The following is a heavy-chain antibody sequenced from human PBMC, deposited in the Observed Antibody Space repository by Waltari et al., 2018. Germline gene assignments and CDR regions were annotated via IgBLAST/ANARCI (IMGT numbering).Heavy chain of an antibody. CDR2: INPNRGGK. Sequence: QVQLVQSGAEVKKPGASVKVSCKASGYTFTGYYMHWVRQAPGQGLEWMGWINPNRGGKKYAQEFEGRVTMTRDTSISTAYMELSRLRSDDTAVYYCARDMTTVTTSFYYYGMDVWGQGTTVTVSS. J-gene: IGHJ6*02. CDR1: GYTFTGYY. V-gene: IGHV1-2*02. CDR3: ARDMTTVTTSFYYYGMDV. D-gene: IGHD4-17*01.